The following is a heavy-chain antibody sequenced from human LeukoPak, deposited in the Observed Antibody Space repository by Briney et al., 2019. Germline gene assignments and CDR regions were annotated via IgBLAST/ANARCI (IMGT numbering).Heavy chain of an antibody. CDR3: ASQGSIIRGNWFDP. CDR2: IYYSGST. Sequence: SETLSLTCTVSGGSISSSSYYWGWIRQPPGKGLEWIGSIYYSGSTYYNPSLKSRVTISVDTSKNQFSLKLSSVTAADTAVYYCASQGSIIRGNWFDPWGQGTLATVSS. D-gene: IGHD3-10*01. CDR1: GGSISSSSYY. J-gene: IGHJ5*02. V-gene: IGHV4-39*01.